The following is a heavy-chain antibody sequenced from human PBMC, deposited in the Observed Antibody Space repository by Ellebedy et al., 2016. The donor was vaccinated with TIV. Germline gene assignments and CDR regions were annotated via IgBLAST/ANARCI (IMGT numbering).Heavy chain of an antibody. V-gene: IGHV4-59*01. D-gene: IGHD6-19*01. CDR1: GGSSSGYY. Sequence: MPSETLSLTCAVYGGSSSGYYWSWIRQPPGKGLEWIGYIYYSGSTNYNPSLKSRVTISVDTSKNQFSLKLSSVTAADTAVYYCARGYSSGWYNWFDPWGQGTLVTVSS. CDR3: ARGYSSGWYNWFDP. CDR2: IYYSGST. J-gene: IGHJ5*02.